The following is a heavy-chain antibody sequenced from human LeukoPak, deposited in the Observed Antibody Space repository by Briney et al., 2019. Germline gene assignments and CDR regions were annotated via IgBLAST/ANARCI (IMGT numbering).Heavy chain of an antibody. V-gene: IGHV1-69*05. J-gene: IGHJ3*02. Sequence: ASVKVSCKASGGTFSSYAISWVRQAPGQGLEWMGGIIPIFGTANYAQKFQGSVTITTDESTSTAYMELSSLRSEDTAVYYCARGHTHDAFDIWGQGTMVTVSS. CDR3: ARGHTHDAFDI. CDR1: GGTFSSYA. CDR2: IIPIFGTA. D-gene: IGHD2-2*02.